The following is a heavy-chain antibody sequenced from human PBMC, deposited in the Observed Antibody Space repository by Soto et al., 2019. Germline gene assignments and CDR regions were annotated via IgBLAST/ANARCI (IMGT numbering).Heavy chain of an antibody. Sequence: GGSLRLSCAASGFSFSSYWMSWLRQVPGKAPEWVAKMNQDGSERYNADSMRGRSTISRDNAKNSLYLQMNSLRVEDTAVYHCARGKGYFDPWGQGTLVTVSS. CDR2: MNQDGSER. J-gene: IGHJ5*02. V-gene: IGHV3-7*01. D-gene: IGHD1-1*01. CDR3: ARGKGYFDP. CDR1: GFSFSSYW.